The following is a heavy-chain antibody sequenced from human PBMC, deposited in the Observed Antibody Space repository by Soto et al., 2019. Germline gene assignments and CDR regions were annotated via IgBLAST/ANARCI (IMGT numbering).Heavy chain of an antibody. Sequence: EVQLVESGGGLVKPGGSLRLSCAASGFTFSSYEMNWVRQAPGKGLEWVSYISSSDYTIHYADSVKGRFTISRDNAKNSLYLQMNSLRAEDTAVYYCARVSQSFIEYFQHWGQGTLVTVSS. CDR2: ISSSDYTI. D-gene: IGHD3-16*02. CDR1: GFTFSSYE. CDR3: ARVSQSFIEYFQH. J-gene: IGHJ1*01. V-gene: IGHV3-48*03.